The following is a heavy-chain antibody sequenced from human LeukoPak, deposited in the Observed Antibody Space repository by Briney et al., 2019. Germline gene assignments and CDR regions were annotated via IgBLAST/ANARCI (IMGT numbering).Heavy chain of an antibody. Sequence: GGSLRLSCVASGFTFSTHTMYWVRLAPGKGLEWVSIIGRGGGGIHYTDSVKGRFTISRDNSKNTLYLQMNSLRAEDTAVYYCAKSRYSSSWERAEYFQHWGQGTLVTVSS. V-gene: IGHV3-23*01. D-gene: IGHD6-13*01. CDR3: AKSRYSSSWERAEYFQH. CDR1: GFTFSTHT. J-gene: IGHJ1*01. CDR2: IGRGGGGI.